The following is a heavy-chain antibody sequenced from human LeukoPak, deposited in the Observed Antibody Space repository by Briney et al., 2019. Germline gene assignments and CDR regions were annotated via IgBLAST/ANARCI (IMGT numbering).Heavy chain of an antibody. D-gene: IGHD6-13*01. V-gene: IGHV4-34*12. Sequence: PSETLSLTCAVYGGSFSGYYWSWIRQPPGKGLEWIGEIIDSGSTNYNPSLKSRVTISVDTSKNQFSLKLSSVTAADTAVYYCARRPTGIYGQRLVRWFDPWGQGTLVTVSS. J-gene: IGHJ5*02. CDR3: ARRPTGIYGQRLVRWFDP. CDR2: IIDSGST. CDR1: GGSFSGYY.